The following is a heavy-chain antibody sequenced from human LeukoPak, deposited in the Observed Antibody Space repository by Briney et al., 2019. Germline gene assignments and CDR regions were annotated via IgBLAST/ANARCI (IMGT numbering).Heavy chain of an antibody. CDR3: ARLQWLQTGRDFSDY. V-gene: IGHV3-21*06. Sequence: PGGSLRLSCAASGFTFSSYAIQWVRQAPGKGLEWVSSISSSGSYIYYADSVKGRFTISRDNAKNSLDLQMNSLRVEDTAVYYCARLQWLQTGRDFSDYWGQGTLVTVSS. CDR1: GFTFSSYA. CDR2: ISSSGSYI. J-gene: IGHJ4*02. D-gene: IGHD6-19*01.